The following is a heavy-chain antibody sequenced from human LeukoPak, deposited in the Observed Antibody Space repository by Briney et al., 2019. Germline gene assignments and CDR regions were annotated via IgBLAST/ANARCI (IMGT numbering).Heavy chain of an antibody. J-gene: IGHJ4*02. V-gene: IGHV3-21*01. D-gene: IGHD2-2*01. Sequence: PGGSLRLSCAASGFTFSSYSMNWVRQAPGKGLEWVSSISSSSSYIYYADSVKGRFTISRDNAKNSLYLQMNSLRAEGTAVYYCARAVGYCSSTSCYSDYFDYWGQGTLVTVSS. CDR2: ISSSSSYI. CDR3: ARAVGYCSSTSCYSDYFDY. CDR1: GFTFSSYS.